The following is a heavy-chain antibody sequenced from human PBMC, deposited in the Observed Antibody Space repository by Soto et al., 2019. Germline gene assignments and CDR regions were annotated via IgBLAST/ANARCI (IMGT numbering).Heavy chain of an antibody. V-gene: IGHV4-31*03. Sequence: QVQLRESGPGLVKPSQTLSLTCTVSGGSINSGGYYWNWIRQHPGKGLEWIGYMYYSGSTYYNPFLSSRVIMSADTSETHFSLKLSSVTAADTAVYCCARGYRQSGYSSSWVFDYWGQGTLVNVSS. CDR1: GGSINSGGYY. D-gene: IGHD6-13*01. J-gene: IGHJ4*02. CDR3: ARGYRQSGYSSSWVFDY. CDR2: MYYSGST.